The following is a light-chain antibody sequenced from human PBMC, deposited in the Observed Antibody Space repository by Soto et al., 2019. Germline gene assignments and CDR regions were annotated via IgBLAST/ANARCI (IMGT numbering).Light chain of an antibody. CDR3: SSYTTGSTPWV. V-gene: IGLV2-14*01. CDR2: EVT. Sequence: QSALTQPASVSGSPGQSITISCTGTTSDVGGYKYVSWYQLHPGKALKLIIYEVTNRPSGVSDRFSGSKSGNTASLTISGLQTDDEADYFCSSYTTGSTPWVFGGGTKPPS. CDR1: TSDVGGYKY. J-gene: IGLJ3*02.